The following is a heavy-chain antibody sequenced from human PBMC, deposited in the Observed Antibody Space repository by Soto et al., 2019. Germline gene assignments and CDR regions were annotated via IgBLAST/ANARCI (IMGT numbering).Heavy chain of an antibody. D-gene: IGHD3-22*01. J-gene: IGHJ4*02. CDR3: ARQNYYDSSGYEPYFDY. CDR1: GYSFTSYW. Sequence: PGESLKISCKGSGYSFTSYWIGWVRQMPGKGLEWMGIIYPGDSDTRYSPSFQGQVTISADKSISTAYLQWSSLKASDTAMYYCARQNYYDSSGYEPYFDYWCQGTLVTVSS. V-gene: IGHV5-51*01. CDR2: IYPGDSDT.